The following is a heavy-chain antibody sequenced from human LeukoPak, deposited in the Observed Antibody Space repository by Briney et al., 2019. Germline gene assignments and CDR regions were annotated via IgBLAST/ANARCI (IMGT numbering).Heavy chain of an antibody. J-gene: IGHJ5*02. CDR3: ARSLVVLKGTWFDP. CDR2: IYYSGST. Sequence: PSETLSLTCTVSGGSISSGDYYWSWIRQPPGKGLEWIGYIYYSGSTYYNPSLESRVTISVDTSKNQFSLKLSSVTAADTAVYYCARSLVVLKGTWFDPWGQGTLVTVSS. D-gene: IGHD1-1*01. CDR1: GGSISSGDYY. V-gene: IGHV4-30-4*01.